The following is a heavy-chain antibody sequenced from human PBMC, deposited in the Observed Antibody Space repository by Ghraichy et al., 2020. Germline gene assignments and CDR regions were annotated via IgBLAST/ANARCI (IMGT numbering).Heavy chain of an antibody. CDR3: ARITRVPQLQAVAGGYFDY. Sequence: LTCAVYGGSFSGYYWSWIRQPPGKGLEWIGEINHSGSTNYNPSLKSRVTISVDTSKNQFSLKLSSVTAADTAVYYCARITRVPQLQAVAGGYFDYWGQGTLVTVSS. D-gene: IGHD6-19*01. CDR1: GGSFSGYY. CDR2: INHSGST. V-gene: IGHV4-34*01. J-gene: IGHJ4*02.